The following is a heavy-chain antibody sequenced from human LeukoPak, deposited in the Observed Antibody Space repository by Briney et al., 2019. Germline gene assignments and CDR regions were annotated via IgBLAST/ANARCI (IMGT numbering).Heavy chain of an antibody. CDR3: AARYHTAMVEDAFDI. CDR1: GGSFSGYY. V-gene: IGHV4-34*01. Sequence: SETLSLTCAVYGGSFSGYYWSWISQPPGKWLEWIGEINHSGSTNYNPSLKSRVTISVDTSKNQFSLKLSSVTAADTAVYYCAARYHTAMVEDAFDIWGQGTMVTVSS. J-gene: IGHJ3*02. D-gene: IGHD5-18*01. CDR2: INHSGST.